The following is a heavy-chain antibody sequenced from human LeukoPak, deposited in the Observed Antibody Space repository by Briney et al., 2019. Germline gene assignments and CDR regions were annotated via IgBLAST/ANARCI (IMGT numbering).Heavy chain of an antibody. Sequence: PGGSLRLSCAASGFTFSGSGMHWVRQAPGKGLAWVPFARYDSSNKYYADSVRGRFTISRDNSKNTLFLQMNSLRAEDTAVYYCAKGYYGSGSYGWFDYWGQGTLVTVSS. CDR3: AKGYYGSGSYGWFDY. CDR2: ARYDSSNK. D-gene: IGHD3-10*01. CDR1: GFTFSGSG. V-gene: IGHV3-30*02. J-gene: IGHJ4*02.